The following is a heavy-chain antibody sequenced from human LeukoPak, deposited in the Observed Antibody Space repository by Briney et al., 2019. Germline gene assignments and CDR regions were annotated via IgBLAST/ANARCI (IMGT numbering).Heavy chain of an antibody. CDR2: ITGTGDGT. CDR1: GFTFSTYA. CDR3: AKAGLVRRGALDS. V-gene: IGHV3-23*01. J-gene: IGHJ4*02. Sequence: PGGSLRLSCAASGFTFSTYAMTWVRQAPGKGLEWVSSITGTGDGTSAADSVKGRFTISRDSSKHTLYLQMNSLRVEDTAVYYCAKAGLVRRGALDSWGQGTLVTVSS. D-gene: IGHD4/OR15-4a*01.